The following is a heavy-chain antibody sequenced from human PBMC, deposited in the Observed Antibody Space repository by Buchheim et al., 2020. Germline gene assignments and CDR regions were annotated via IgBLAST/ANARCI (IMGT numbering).Heavy chain of an antibody. CDR3: ARYYYDSSDIRGYFDY. Sequence: QVQLQESGPGLVKPSQTLSLTCTVSGGSISSGSYYWSWIRQPAGKGLEWIGRIYTSGSTNYNPSLKSRVTISVDTSKNQFSLKLSSVTAADTALYYCARYYYDSSDIRGYFDYWGQGTL. CDR1: GGSISSGSYY. CDR2: IYTSGST. V-gene: IGHV4-61*02. D-gene: IGHD3-22*01. J-gene: IGHJ4*02.